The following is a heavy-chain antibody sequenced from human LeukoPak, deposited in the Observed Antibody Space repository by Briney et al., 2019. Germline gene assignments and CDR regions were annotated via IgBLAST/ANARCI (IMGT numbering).Heavy chain of an antibody. V-gene: IGHV4-4*02. D-gene: IGHD2-2*01. CDR2: IFHSGST. J-gene: IGHJ4*02. CDR1: SGSIFSSNW. Sequence: SETPSLTCAVSSGSIFSSNWWSWVRPPPGKGLEWIGQIFHSGSTSYSPSLKSRVTISVDKSKNQFSLRLTSVTAADTAVYYCARSPTKRVPEDYWGQGTLVTVSS. CDR3: ARSPTKRVPEDY.